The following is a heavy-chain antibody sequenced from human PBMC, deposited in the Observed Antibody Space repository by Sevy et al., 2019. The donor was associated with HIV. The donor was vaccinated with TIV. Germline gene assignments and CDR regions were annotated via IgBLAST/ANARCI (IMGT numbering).Heavy chain of an antibody. CDR2: ISGSGGST. J-gene: IGHJ6*03. D-gene: IGHD6-19*01. Sequence: GGSLRLSCAASGFTFSSYAMSWVRQAPGKGLEWVSAISGSGGSTYYADSVKGRFTISRDNSKNRLYLQMNSLRAEDTAVYYCAKGSNRVAGPLIYYYYYYMDVWGKGTTVTVSS. V-gene: IGHV3-23*01. CDR3: AKGSNRVAGPLIYYYYYYMDV. CDR1: GFTFSSYA.